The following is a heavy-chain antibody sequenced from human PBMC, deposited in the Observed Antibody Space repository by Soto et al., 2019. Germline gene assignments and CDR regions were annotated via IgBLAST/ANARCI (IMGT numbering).Heavy chain of an antibody. CDR1: GFTFSDYY. J-gene: IGHJ6*02. CDR2: ISSSSSYT. Sequence: QVQLVESGGGLVKPGGSLRLSCAASGFTFSDYYMSWIRQAPGKGLEWVSYISSSSSYTNYADSVKGRFTISRDNAKNSLYLQMNSLRAEDTAVYYCARDPGDCSGGSCYRDYHYGMDVWGQGTTVTVSS. V-gene: IGHV3-11*05. CDR3: ARDPGDCSGGSCYRDYHYGMDV. D-gene: IGHD2-15*01.